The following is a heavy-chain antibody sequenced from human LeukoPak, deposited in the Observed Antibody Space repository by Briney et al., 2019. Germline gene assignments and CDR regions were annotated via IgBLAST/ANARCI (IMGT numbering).Heavy chain of an antibody. V-gene: IGHV1-18*01. Sequence: ASVKVSCKASGYTFTICGISWVRQGPGQGLEWMGVIRANNGSTDYAQKVQGRGSMTTDTSTTKTYMKLRSLRSADTAVYYCATTKDSSGWYTWGQGTLVTVSS. D-gene: IGHD6-19*01. CDR3: ATTKDSSGWYT. CDR1: GYTFTICG. CDR2: IRANNGST. J-gene: IGHJ4*02.